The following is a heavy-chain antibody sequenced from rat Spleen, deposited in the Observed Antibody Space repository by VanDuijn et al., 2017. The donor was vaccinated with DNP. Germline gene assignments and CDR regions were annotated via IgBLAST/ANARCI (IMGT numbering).Heavy chain of an antibody. CDR3: AGRPPPTRGPFDY. J-gene: IGHJ2*01. D-gene: IGHD1-4*01. V-gene: IGHV5-20*01. CDR2: ISYNGGTP. Sequence: EVQLVESGGGLVQPGRSLKLSCAVSGITFSDYYMAWVRQAPAKGLEWVATISYNGGTPYYRDSVKGRFTISRDNAKSTLYLQMDSLRSEDTATYYCAGRPPPTRGPFDYWGQGVTVTVSS. CDR1: GITFSDYY.